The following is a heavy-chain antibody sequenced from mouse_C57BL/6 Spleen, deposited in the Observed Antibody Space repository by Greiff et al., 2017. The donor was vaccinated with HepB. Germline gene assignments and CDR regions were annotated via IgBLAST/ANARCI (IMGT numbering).Heavy chain of an antibody. CDR1: GYTFTSYW. Sequence: QVQLQQPGAELVKPGASVKMSCKASGYTFTSYWITWVKQRPGQGLEWIGDIYPGSGSTNYNEKFKSKATLTVDTSSSTAYMQLSSLTSEDSAVYYSAREGDYGSSSWFAYWGQGTLVTVSA. CDR2: IYPGSGST. V-gene: IGHV1-55*01. CDR3: AREGDYGSSSWFAY. D-gene: IGHD1-1*01. J-gene: IGHJ3*01.